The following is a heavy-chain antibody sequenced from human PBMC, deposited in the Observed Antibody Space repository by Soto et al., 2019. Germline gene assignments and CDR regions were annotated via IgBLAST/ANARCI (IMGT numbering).Heavy chain of an antibody. D-gene: IGHD3-10*01. CDR2: IYHSGST. V-gene: IGHV4-30-2*01. CDR3: ARDDEGGSYCDLGH. J-gene: IGHJ4*02. Sequence: SETLSLTCTVSGGSISSGGYSWSWIRQPPGKGMEWIGYIYHSGSTYYNPSLKSRVTISVDRSKNQFSLYLQMNSLRAEDTAVYYCARDDEGGSYCDLGHWGQGTLVTVSS. CDR1: GGSISSGGYS.